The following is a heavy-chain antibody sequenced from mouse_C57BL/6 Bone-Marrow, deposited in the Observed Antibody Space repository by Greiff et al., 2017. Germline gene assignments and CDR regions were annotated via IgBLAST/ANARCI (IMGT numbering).Heavy chain of an antibody. J-gene: IGHJ3*01. CDR3: ARHCSSLAWFAY. CDR1: GYTFTSYG. D-gene: IGHD1-1*01. CDR2: IYPRSGNT. Sequence: VQLQESGAELARPGASVKLSCKASGYTFTSYGISWVKQRTGQGLEWIGEIYPRSGNTYYNEKFKGKATLTADKSSSTAYMELRSLTSEDSAVYFCARHCSSLAWFAYWGQGTLVTVSA. V-gene: IGHV1-81*01.